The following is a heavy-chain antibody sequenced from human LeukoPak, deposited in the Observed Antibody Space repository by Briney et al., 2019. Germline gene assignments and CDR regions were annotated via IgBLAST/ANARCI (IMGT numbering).Heavy chain of an antibody. J-gene: IGHJ4*02. Sequence: ASVKVSCKASGYTFTSYDINWVRQATGQGLEWMGWMNPNSGNTGYAQKFQGRVTMTRNTSITTAYMELSSLGSEDTAIYFCARGSNGYYFFGDYWGQGALVTISS. CDR3: ARGSNGYYFFGDY. CDR2: MNPNSGNT. D-gene: IGHD3-3*01. V-gene: IGHV1-8*01. CDR1: GYTFTSYD.